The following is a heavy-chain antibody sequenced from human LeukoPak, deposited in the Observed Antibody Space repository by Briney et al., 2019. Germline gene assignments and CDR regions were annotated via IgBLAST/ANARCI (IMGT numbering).Heavy chain of an antibody. V-gene: IGHV3-23*01. Sequence: GGSLRLSCAASGFTFSSYAMSWVRQAPGKGLEWVSTFSGSGGSTYYADSVKGRFTISRDDAKNTLYLQMNSLRGEDTAVYYCARGGSELDYWGQGTLVTVSS. J-gene: IGHJ4*02. CDR1: GFTFSSYA. CDR2: FSGSGGST. CDR3: ARGGSELDY. D-gene: IGHD2-21*01.